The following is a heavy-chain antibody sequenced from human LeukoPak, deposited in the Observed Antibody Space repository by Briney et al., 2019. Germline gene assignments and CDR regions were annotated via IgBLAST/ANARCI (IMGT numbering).Heavy chain of an antibody. J-gene: IGHJ4*02. D-gene: IGHD4-23*01. CDR1: GGSFSGYY. Sequence: SETLSLTCAASGGSFSGYYWSWIRQPPGKGLEWIGEINHSGSTNYNPSLKSRVTISVDTSKNQFSLKLSSVTAADTAVYYCARTMVVTAGGFDYWGQGTLVTVSS. CDR2: INHSGST. CDR3: ARTMVVTAGGFDY. V-gene: IGHV4-34*01.